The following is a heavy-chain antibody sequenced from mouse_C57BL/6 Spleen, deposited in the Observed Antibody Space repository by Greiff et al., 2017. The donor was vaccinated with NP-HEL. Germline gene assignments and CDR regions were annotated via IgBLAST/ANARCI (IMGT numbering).Heavy chain of an antibody. CDR3: ALMTTVVAKDD. V-gene: IGHV1-74*01. CDR2: IHPSDSDT. CDR1: GYTFTSYW. J-gene: IGHJ2*01. Sequence: VQLQQPGAELVKPGASVKVSCKASGYTFTSYWMHWVKQRPGQGLEWIGRIHPSDSDTNYNQKFKGKATLTVDKSSSTAYMQLSSLTSEDSAVYYCALMTTVVAKDDWGQGTTLTVSS. D-gene: IGHD1-1*01.